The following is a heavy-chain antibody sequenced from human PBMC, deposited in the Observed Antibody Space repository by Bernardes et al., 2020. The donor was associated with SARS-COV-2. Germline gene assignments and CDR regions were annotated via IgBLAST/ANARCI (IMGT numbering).Heavy chain of an antibody. D-gene: IGHD6-19*01. V-gene: IGHV3-23*01. J-gene: IGHJ6*02. Sequence: GGSLRLSCAASGFTFSSYAMSWVRQAPGKGLEWVSAISGSGSSIYYADSVKGRFTISRDNSKNTLYLQMNSLRAEDTAVYYCANSAAVAASSYYYYGMDVWGQGTTVTVSS. CDR2: ISGSGSSI. CDR1: GFTFSSYA. CDR3: ANSAAVAASSYYYYGMDV.